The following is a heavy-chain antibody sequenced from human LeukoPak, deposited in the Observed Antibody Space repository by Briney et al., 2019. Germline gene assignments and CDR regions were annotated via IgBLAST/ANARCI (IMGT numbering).Heavy chain of an antibody. CDR2: IKQDGNEK. CDR3: ARGGDSSSSWEYYYYYMDV. Sequence: GALRLSCAASGFTFRTYWMSWVRQAPGKGLEWVANIKQDGNEKYYVDSVKGRFTISRDNAKNSVYVQMNSLRAEDTAVYYCARGGDSSSSWEYYYYYMDVWGKGTTVTVSS. CDR1: GFTFRTYW. V-gene: IGHV3-7*01. J-gene: IGHJ6*03. D-gene: IGHD6-6*01.